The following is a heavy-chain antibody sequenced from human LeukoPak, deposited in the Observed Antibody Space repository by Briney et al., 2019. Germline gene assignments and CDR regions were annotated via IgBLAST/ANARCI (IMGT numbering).Heavy chain of an antibody. CDR2: IYYSGST. CDR1: GGSISSYY. Sequence: SETLSLTCTVSGGSISSYYWSWIRQPPGKGLEWIGYIYYSGSTNYNPSLKSRVTISVDTSKNQFSLKLSSVTAADTAVYYCARGAYYDFWCGYPNWFDSWGQGTLVTVSS. V-gene: IGHV4-59*01. CDR3: ARGAYYDFWCGYPNWFDS. D-gene: IGHD3-3*01. J-gene: IGHJ5*01.